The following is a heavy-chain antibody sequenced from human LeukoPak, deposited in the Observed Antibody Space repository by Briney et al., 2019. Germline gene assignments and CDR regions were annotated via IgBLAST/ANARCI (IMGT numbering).Heavy chain of an antibody. V-gene: IGHV3-9*01. Sequence: PGGSLRLSCAASGFTFDDYGMHWVRQAPGKGLEWVSGISWNSGSIGYADSVKGRFTISRDNAKNSLYLQMNSLRAEDTALYYCANSKLPKGGYYYYYGMDVWGQGTTVTVSS. J-gene: IGHJ6*02. CDR1: GFTFDDYG. CDR3: ANSKLPKGGYYYYYGMDV. D-gene: IGHD2-21*01. CDR2: ISWNSGSI.